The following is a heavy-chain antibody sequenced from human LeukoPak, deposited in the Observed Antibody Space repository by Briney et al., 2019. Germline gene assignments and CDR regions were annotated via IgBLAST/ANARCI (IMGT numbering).Heavy chain of an antibody. CDR3: ARDSEWELLSY. Sequence: GGSLRLSCAASGFTFSSYSMNWVRQAPGKGLEWVSSISSSSSYIYYADSVKGRFPISRDNAKNSLYLQMNSLRAEDTAVYYCARDSEWELLSYWGQGTLVTVSS. CDR1: GFTFSSYS. CDR2: ISSSSSYI. D-gene: IGHD1-26*01. J-gene: IGHJ4*02. V-gene: IGHV3-21*01.